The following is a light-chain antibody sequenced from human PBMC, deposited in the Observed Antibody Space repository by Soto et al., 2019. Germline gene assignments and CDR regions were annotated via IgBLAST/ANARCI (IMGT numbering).Light chain of an antibody. CDR3: QSYDSSLSAL. V-gene: IGLV1-40*01. CDR2: GNN. CDR1: SSNIGAGYD. J-gene: IGLJ3*02. Sequence: QSVLTQPPSVSGAPGQRVTISCTGNSSNIGAGYDVHWYQQLPGTAPKLLIYGNNNRPSGVPDRFSGSKSGTSASLAITGLQAEDEADYYCQSYDSSLSALFGGGTKLTVL.